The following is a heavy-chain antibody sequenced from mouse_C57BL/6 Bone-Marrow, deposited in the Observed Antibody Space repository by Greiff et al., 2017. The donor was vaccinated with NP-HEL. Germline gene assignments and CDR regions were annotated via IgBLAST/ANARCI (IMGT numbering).Heavy chain of an antibody. V-gene: IGHV14-4*01. J-gene: IGHJ2*01. CDR2: IDPENGDT. CDR3: TLLPYYFDY. D-gene: IGHD2-1*01. Sequence: EVKLMESGAELVRPGASVKLSCTASGFNIKDDYMHWVKQRPEQGLEWIGWIDPENGDTEYASKFQGKATITADTSSNTAYLQLSSLTSEDTAVYYCTLLPYYFDYWGQGTTLTVSS. CDR1: GFNIKDDY.